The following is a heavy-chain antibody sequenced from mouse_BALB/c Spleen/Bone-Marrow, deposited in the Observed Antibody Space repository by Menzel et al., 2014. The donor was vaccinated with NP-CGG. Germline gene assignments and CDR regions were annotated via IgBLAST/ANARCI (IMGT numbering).Heavy chain of an antibody. CDR2: IWAGGGT. Sequence: QVQLKESGPGLVAPSQSLSITCTVSGFSLTSYGVHWVRQPPGKGLEWLGIIWAGGGTNYNSALMSRLSISKDNSKSQFFLKMNSLQSDDTAMYYCAISYFGTYKYYFDFWGQGTTLTVSS. CDR3: AISYFGTYKYYFDF. J-gene: IGHJ2*01. V-gene: IGHV2-9*02. D-gene: IGHD2-10*01. CDR1: GFSLTSYG.